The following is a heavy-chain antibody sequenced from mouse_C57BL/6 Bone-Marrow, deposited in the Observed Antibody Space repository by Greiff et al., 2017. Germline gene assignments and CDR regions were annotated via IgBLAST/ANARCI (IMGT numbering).Heavy chain of an antibody. CDR1: GYSFTGYY. V-gene: IGHV1-42*01. Sequence: VQLQQSGPELVKPGASVKISCKASGYSFTGYYMNWVKQSPEKSLEWIGEINPSTGGTTYTQKFKAKATLTVDKSSSTAYMQLKSLTSEDSAVYYCARERDDYYGDYWGQGTTLTVSA. CDR2: INPSTGGT. D-gene: IGHD1-1*01. J-gene: IGHJ2*01. CDR3: ARERDDYYGDY.